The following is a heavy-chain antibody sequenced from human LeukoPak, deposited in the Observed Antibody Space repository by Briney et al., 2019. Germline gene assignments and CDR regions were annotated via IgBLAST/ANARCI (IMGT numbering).Heavy chain of an antibody. CDR2: ISYDGRIK. CDR3: ARRAGAYSHPYDY. V-gene: IGHV3-30*04. J-gene: IGHJ4*02. Sequence: PGRSLRLSCAGSGFTFSNCAMHWVRQAPGKNVEWVAAISYDGRIKNYADSVKGRFTISRDNSKNTMYLQMNSLRAEDTAVYYCARRAGAYSHPYDYWGQGTLVTVSS. D-gene: IGHD4/OR15-4a*01. CDR1: GFTFSNCA.